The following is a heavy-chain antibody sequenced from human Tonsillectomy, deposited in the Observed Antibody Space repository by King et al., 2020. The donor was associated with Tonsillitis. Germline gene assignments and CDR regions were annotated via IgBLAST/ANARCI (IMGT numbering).Heavy chain of an antibody. J-gene: IGHJ4*02. CDR2: IIPIVDIA. Sequence: QLVQSGAEVKKPGSSVKVSCKVSGGTFSTYAINWVRQAPGQGLEWMGRIIPIVDIANYADKFQGRVTITADKSTNTAYMELRSLRSEETAVYYCAREPPDGSNRYYFDYWGQGTLGTVSS. D-gene: IGHD3-10*01. CDR1: GGTFSTYA. V-gene: IGHV1-69*09. CDR3: AREPPDGSNRYYFDY.